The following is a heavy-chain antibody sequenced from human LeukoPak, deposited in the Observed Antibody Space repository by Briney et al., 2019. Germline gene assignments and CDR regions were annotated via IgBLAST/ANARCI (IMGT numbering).Heavy chain of an antibody. CDR2: IYYSGST. V-gene: IGHV4-39*01. J-gene: IGHJ4*02. Sequence: SETLSLTCTVSGGSISSSSYYWGWIRQPPGKGLEWIGSIYYSGSTYYNPSLKSRVTISVDTSKNQFSLKLSSVTAADTAVYYCARLISSGGSCYPDYWGQGTLVTVSP. D-gene: IGHD2-15*01. CDR3: ARLISSGGSCYPDY. CDR1: GGSISSSSYY.